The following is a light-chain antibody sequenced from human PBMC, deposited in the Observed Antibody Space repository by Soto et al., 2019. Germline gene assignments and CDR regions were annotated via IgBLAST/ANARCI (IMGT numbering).Light chain of an antibody. Sequence: QSVLTQPASVSGSPGQSITISCTGTSSDVGGYNYVSWYQQHPGKAPKLMIYEVSNRPSGVSNRFSGSKSGNTASLTISGPQAEDEADYYCSSYTGSSTLVFGPGTKLTVL. J-gene: IGLJ1*01. CDR1: SSDVGGYNY. CDR2: EVS. CDR3: SSYTGSSTLV. V-gene: IGLV2-14*01.